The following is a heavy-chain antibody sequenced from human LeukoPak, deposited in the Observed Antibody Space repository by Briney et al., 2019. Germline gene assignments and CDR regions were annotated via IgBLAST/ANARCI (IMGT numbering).Heavy chain of an antibody. Sequence: SETLSLTCTVSGDSISTYNYYWGWIRQPPGKGLEWIGSMHYSGSICYNPSLKSRVTISGDTSKNQLSLKLSSVTAADTAVYYCARRNYYGSGTYYPWGQGTLVTVSS. V-gene: IGHV4-39*01. CDR1: GDSISTYNYY. J-gene: IGHJ5*02. CDR3: ARRNYYGSGTYYP. CDR2: MHYSGSI. D-gene: IGHD3-10*01.